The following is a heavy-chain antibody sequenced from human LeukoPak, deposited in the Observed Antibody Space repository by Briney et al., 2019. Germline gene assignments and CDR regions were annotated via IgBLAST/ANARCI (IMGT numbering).Heavy chain of an antibody. D-gene: IGHD1-26*01. CDR2: SGNKADSYTA. V-gene: IGHV3-72*01. Sequence: GSLRLSCAASGFTFSDHYIDRVRQAPGKGLEWVGRSGNKADSYTAEYAASVEGRFTISRDDSKKSLYLQMNTLTIEDTAVYHCTRGYSGVSVYAFDVWGQGTTVTVSS. CDR3: TRGYSGVSVYAFDV. CDR1: GFTFSDHY. J-gene: IGHJ3*01.